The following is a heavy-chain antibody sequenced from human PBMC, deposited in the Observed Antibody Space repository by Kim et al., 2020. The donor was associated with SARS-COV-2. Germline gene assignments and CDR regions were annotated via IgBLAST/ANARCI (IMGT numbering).Heavy chain of an antibody. Sequence: PSLKSRVTISVDTSKNQFSLKLSSVTAADTAVYYCARHIVVVPAAIFFDYWGQGTLVTVSS. J-gene: IGHJ4*02. V-gene: IGHV4-39*01. D-gene: IGHD2-2*02. CDR3: ARHIVVVPAAIFFDY.